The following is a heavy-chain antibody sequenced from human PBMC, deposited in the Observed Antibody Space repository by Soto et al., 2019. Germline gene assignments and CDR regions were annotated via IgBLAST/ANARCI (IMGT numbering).Heavy chain of an antibody. CDR1: GFTFSSYG. Sequence: QVQLVESGGGVVQPGRSLRLSCAASGFTFSSYGMHWVRQAPGKGLEWVAVISYDGSNKYYADSVKGRFTISRDNSKNTLYLQMNSLRDEDTAVYYCAKDQVSYSSGWYEGGVDYWGQGTLVTVSS. J-gene: IGHJ4*02. D-gene: IGHD6-19*01. CDR2: ISYDGSNK. V-gene: IGHV3-30*18. CDR3: AKDQVSYSSGWYEGGVDY.